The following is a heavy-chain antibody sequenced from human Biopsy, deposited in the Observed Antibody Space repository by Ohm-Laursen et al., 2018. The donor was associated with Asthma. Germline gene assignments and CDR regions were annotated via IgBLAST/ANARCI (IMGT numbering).Heavy chain of an antibody. Sequence: GTLSLTWSVSGDSISVHYWWAWIRQPPGKGLEWIGYIYYSGTTNYNPSLRGRVTISVNTSKNQFSLKLSSVSAADTAVYFCARERAGYYGSGSYLGYWGQGTLVTVSS. V-gene: IGHV4-59*11. CDR2: IYYSGTT. J-gene: IGHJ4*02. D-gene: IGHD3-10*01. CDR1: GDSISVHY. CDR3: ARERAGYYGSGSYLGY.